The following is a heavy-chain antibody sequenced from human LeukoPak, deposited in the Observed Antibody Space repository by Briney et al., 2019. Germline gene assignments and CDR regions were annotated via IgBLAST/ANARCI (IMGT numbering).Heavy chain of an antibody. CDR1: GGSFSGYY. J-gene: IGHJ6*03. V-gene: IGHV4-34*01. CDR2: MNPSGST. D-gene: IGHD3-10*01. CDR3: ARDDRYSHYGSGAMDV. Sequence: PSETLSLTCAVYGGSFSGYYWTWIRQTPEKGLEWIGEMNPSGSTSYNPSLKSRVTMSVDTSKNQFSLKLSSVTAADTAVYYCARDDRYSHYGSGAMDVWGKGTTVTVSS.